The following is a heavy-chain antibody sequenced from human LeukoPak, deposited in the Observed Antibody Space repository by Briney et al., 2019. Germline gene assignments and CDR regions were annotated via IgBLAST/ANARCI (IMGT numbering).Heavy chain of an antibody. D-gene: IGHD5-18*01. CDR1: GFTFGTNS. CDR2: ISSGGSTI. Sequence: GGSLRLSCAGSGFTFGTNSMGWVRQAPGKGLEWISYISSGGSTIYYADSVKGRFTISRDNAKNSLYLQMNSLRAEDTAVYYCARDGGGYSYGVAYWGQGTLVTVSS. V-gene: IGHV3-48*01. CDR3: ARDGGGYSYGVAY. J-gene: IGHJ4*02.